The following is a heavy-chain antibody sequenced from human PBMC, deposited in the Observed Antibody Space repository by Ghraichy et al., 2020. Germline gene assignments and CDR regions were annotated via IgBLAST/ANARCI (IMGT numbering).Heavy chain of an antibody. V-gene: IGHV1-69*13. Sequence: SVKVSCKASGGTFSSYAISWVRQAPGQGLEWMGGIIPIFGTANYAQKFQGRVTITADESTSTAYMELSSLRSEDTAVYYCARCSTSCNGYYYYGMDVWGQGTTVTVSS. CDR2: IIPIFGTA. D-gene: IGHD2-2*01. CDR1: GGTFSSYA. CDR3: ARCSTSCNGYYYYGMDV. J-gene: IGHJ6*02.